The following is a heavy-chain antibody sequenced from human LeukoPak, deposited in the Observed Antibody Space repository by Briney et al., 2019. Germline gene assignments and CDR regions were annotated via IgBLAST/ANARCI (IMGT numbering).Heavy chain of an antibody. CDR2: ISGSGGST. J-gene: IGHJ3*02. Sequence: GGSLRLSCAASGFTFSSYAMSWVRQAPGKGLEWVSAISGSGGSTYYADSVKGRFTISRDNSKNTLYLQMNSLRAEDTALYYCAKATMAGRGAFDIWGQGTMVTVSS. CDR3: AKATMAGRGAFDI. CDR1: GFTFSSYA. D-gene: IGHD6-19*01. V-gene: IGHV3-23*01.